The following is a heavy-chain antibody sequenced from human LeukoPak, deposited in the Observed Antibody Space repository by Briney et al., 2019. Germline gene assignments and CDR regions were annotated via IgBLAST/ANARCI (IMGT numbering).Heavy chain of an antibody. Sequence: PSETLSLTCAVYGGSFSGYYWGWIRQPPGKGLEWIGELNHSGSTNYNPSLKSRVTISVDTSKNQFSLKLSSVTAADTAVYYCASSRYCSGGSCYGLATFDYWGQGTLVTVSS. D-gene: IGHD2-15*01. CDR3: ASSRYCSGGSCYGLATFDY. J-gene: IGHJ4*02. V-gene: IGHV4-34*01. CDR1: GGSFSGYY. CDR2: LNHSGST.